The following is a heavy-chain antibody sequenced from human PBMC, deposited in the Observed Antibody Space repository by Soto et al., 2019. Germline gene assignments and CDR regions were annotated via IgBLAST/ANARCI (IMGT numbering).Heavy chain of an antibody. V-gene: IGHV4-4*07. CDR2: IYSSGNT. CDR3: ARGQRFSDWFDP. Sequence: SETLSLTCSVSGGTISCYYWTGMRQPAGKGLEWIGRIYSSGNTKYNPSLQSRVTMSLDTSNNQYSLRLTSVTAADTAVYYCARGQRFSDWFDPWGQGTLVTVSS. D-gene: IGHD3-3*01. J-gene: IGHJ5*02. CDR1: GGTISCYY.